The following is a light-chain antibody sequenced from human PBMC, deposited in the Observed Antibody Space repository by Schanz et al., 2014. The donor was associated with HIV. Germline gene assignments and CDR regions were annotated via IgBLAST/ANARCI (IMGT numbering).Light chain of an antibody. J-gene: IGLJ3*02. CDR1: SGSIASSF. CDR3: QSSDRYNGKV. CDR2: ENN. Sequence: NFMLTQPHSVSESPGKTVIISCTRNSGSIASSFVQWYQQRPDSAPPLVISENNDRPSGVPDRFSGSMDMSSNSAFLTIYGLKTEDEDDYYCQSSDRYNGKVFGGGTKLTVL. V-gene: IGLV6-57*04.